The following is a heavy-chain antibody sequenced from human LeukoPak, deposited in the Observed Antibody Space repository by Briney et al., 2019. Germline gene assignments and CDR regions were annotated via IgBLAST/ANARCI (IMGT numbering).Heavy chain of an antibody. V-gene: IGHV4-59*01. J-gene: IGHJ4*02. CDR1: GGSISSYY. D-gene: IGHD3-22*01. Sequence: SETLSLTCTVSGGSISSYYWSWIRQPPGKGLEWIGYIYYSGRSNYNPSLMSRVTISVDTTKNQFSLKLSSVTAADTAVYYCARVRGGSGGYYSLDSWGQGTLITVSS. CDR3: ARVRGGSGGYYSLDS. CDR2: IYYSGRS.